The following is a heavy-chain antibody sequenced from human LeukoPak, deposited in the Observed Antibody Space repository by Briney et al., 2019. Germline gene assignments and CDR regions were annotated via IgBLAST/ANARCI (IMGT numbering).Heavy chain of an antibody. CDR1: GFTFSRYS. Sequence: PGGSLRLSCAASGFTFSRYSMNWVRQAPGKGLEWVSYISSSSSTIYYADSVKGRFTISRDNAKNSLYLQMNSLRDEDTAVYYCARDRITMVRGVIGWFDPWGQGTLVTVSS. CDR3: ARDRITMVRGVIGWFDP. V-gene: IGHV3-48*02. CDR2: ISSSSSTI. J-gene: IGHJ5*02. D-gene: IGHD3-10*01.